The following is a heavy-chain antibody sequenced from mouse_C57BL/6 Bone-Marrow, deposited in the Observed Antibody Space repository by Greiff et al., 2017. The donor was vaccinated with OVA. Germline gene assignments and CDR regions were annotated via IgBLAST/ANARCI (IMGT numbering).Heavy chain of an antibody. CDR3: ASVYDYDVDWYFDV. J-gene: IGHJ1*03. Sequence: VQLQQSGAELARPGASVKLSCKASGYTFTSYGISWVKQRTGQGLEWIGEIYPRSGNTYYNEKFKGKATLTADKSSSTAYMELRSLTSEDSAVYFCASVYDYDVDWYFDVWGTGTTVTVSS. CDR2: IYPRSGNT. CDR1: GYTFTSYG. D-gene: IGHD2-4*01. V-gene: IGHV1-81*01.